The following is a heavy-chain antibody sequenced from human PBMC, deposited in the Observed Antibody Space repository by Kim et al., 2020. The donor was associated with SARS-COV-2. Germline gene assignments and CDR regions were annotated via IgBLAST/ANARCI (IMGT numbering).Heavy chain of an antibody. CDR2: IYSGGST. J-gene: IGHJ4*02. D-gene: IGHD3-10*01. Sequence: GGSLRLSCAASGFTVSSNYMSWVRQAPGKGLEWVSVIYSGGSTYYADSVKGRFTISRHNSKNTLYLQMNSLRAEDTAVYYCAREIYYYGGYYFDYWGQGTLVTVSS. CDR3: AREIYYYGGYYFDY. CDR1: GFTVSSNY. V-gene: IGHV3-53*04.